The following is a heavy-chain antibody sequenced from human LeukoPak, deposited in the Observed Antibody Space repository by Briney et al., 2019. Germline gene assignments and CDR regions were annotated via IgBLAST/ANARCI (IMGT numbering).Heavy chain of an antibody. CDR2: IYSGGST. CDR3: AREVYYYGPGIQNWFDP. CDR1: GFTVSSNY. Sequence: GGSLRLSCVASGFTVSSNYMSWVRQVPGRGLEWVSVIYSGGSTYYADSVKSRFTVSRHNSKNTLYLQMNSLRAEDTAVYYRAREVYYYGPGIQNWFDPWGQGTLVTVSS. D-gene: IGHD3-10*01. J-gene: IGHJ5*02. V-gene: IGHV3-66*01.